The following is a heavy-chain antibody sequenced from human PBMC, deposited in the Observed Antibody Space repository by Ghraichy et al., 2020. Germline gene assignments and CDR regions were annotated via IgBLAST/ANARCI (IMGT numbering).Heavy chain of an antibody. CDR1: GGSFSGYY. V-gene: IGHV4-34*01. CDR2: INHSGST. D-gene: IGHD3-22*01. Sequence: SQTLSLTCAVYGGSFSGYYWSWIRQPPGKGLEWIGEINHSGSTNYNPSLKSRVIVSIDTSKNQFSLKLSSVTAADPAVYYCASSLITVIDKVIYYYGLDVWGQGTTVTVSS. CDR3: ASSLITVIDKVIYYYGLDV. J-gene: IGHJ6*02.